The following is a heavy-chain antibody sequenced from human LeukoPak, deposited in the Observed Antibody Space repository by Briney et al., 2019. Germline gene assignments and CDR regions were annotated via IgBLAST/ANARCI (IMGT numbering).Heavy chain of an antibody. CDR2: IFYVGST. D-gene: IGHD3-22*01. J-gene: IGHJ3*02. CDR3: ARDYYDSRGEAFDI. CDR1: GDSIGSHY. V-gene: IGHV4-59*11. Sequence: SETLSLTCTVSGDSIGSHYWSWIRQPPGKGLEWLGYIFYVGSTNYNPSLKSRVTISVDTSKNQFSLKLNSVTAADTAVYYYARDYYDSRGEAFDIWGQGTMVTVSS.